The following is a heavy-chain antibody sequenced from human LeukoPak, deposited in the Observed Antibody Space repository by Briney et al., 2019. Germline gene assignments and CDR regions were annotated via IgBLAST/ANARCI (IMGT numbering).Heavy chain of an antibody. Sequence: PGRSLRLSCAASGFTFNHYPMHWVRRAPGKGLEWVALISYDGRKDYYADSVKGRITISRDNSKNTVYLQMNSLRVEDTALYYCARDGIDYGSGSYFTYWGQGTLVTVSS. CDR1: GFTFNHYP. CDR2: ISYDGRKD. D-gene: IGHD3-10*01. CDR3: ARDGIDYGSGSYFTY. V-gene: IGHV3-30*04. J-gene: IGHJ4*02.